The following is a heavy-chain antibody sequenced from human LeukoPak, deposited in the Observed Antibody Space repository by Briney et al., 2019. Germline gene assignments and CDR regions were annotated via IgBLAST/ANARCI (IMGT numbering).Heavy chain of an antibody. CDR3: AREGRLRPSHIDY. CDR1: GFTFSSYW. J-gene: IGHJ4*02. V-gene: IGHV3-7*01. CDR2: IKQDGSEK. D-gene: IGHD2-15*01. Sequence: PGGSLRLSCAASGFTFSSYWMSWVRQALGKGLEWVANIKQDGSEKYYVDSVRGRFTISRDNAKSTLSLQMNSLRAEDTAVYYCAREGRLRPSHIDYWGQGTLVTVSS.